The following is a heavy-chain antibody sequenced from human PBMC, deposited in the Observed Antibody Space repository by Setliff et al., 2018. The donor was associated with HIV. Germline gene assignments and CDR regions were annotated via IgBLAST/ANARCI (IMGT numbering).Heavy chain of an antibody. CDR3: ARIPNHSSGFDY. CDR2: IVPILNTG. J-gene: IGHJ4*02. Sequence: ASVKVSCKASGYIFTNYGISWVRQAPGQGLEWMGGIVPILNTGNYAPKFQGRVTITADESTTTAYMELSSLRSEDTAVYYCARIPNHSSGFDYWGQGTPVTVSS. V-gene: IGHV1-69*13. D-gene: IGHD3-22*01. CDR1: GYIFTNYG.